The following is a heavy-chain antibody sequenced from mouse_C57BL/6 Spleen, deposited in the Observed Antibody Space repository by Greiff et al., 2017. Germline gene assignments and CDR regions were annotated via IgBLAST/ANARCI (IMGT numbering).Heavy chain of an antibody. Sequence: VQLQQSGPELVKPGASVKISCKASGYAFSSSWMNWVKQRPGKGLEWIGRIYPGDGDTNYNGKFKGKATLTADKSSSTAYMQLSSLTSEDSAVYFCAREGENGNYAMDHWGQGTSGTVSS. CDR2: IYPGDGDT. CDR3: AREGENGNYAMDH. D-gene: IGHD1-3*01. CDR1: GYAFSSSW. V-gene: IGHV1-82*01. J-gene: IGHJ4*01.